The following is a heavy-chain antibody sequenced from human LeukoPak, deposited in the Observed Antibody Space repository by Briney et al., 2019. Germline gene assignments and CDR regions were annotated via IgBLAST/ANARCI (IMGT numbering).Heavy chain of an antibody. Sequence: GGSLRLSCAASGFTFSSYSMNWVRQAPGKGLEWVSSISSSSSYIYYADSVKGRFTISRDNAKNSLYLQMNSLRAEDTAVYCCARGGPYSIFGVVIFDYWGQGTLVTVSS. V-gene: IGHV3-21*01. D-gene: IGHD3-3*01. J-gene: IGHJ4*02. CDR2: ISSSSSYI. CDR3: ARGGPYSIFGVVIFDY. CDR1: GFTFSSYS.